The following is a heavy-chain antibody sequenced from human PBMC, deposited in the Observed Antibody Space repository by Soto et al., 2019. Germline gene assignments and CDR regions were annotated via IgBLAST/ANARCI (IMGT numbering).Heavy chain of an antibody. J-gene: IGHJ3*02. Sequence: GGSLRLSCAASGFTFDDYAMHWVRQAPGKGLEWVSGISWNSGSIGYADSVKGRFTISRDNAKNSLYLQMNSLRAEDTALYYCAKANLGYCSGGSCRDAFDIWGQGTMVTVSS. CDR2: ISWNSGSI. V-gene: IGHV3-9*01. CDR1: GFTFDDYA. CDR3: AKANLGYCSGGSCRDAFDI. D-gene: IGHD2-15*01.